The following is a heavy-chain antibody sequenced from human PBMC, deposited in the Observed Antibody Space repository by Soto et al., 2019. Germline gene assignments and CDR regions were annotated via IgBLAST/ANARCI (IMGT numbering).Heavy chain of an antibody. J-gene: IGHJ3*02. V-gene: IGHV4-34*01. D-gene: IGHD2-8*01. CDR3: AREAVLMVEVVGPAAGNDAFDI. CDR2: INHSGST. CDR1: GGSFSGYY. Sequence: SETLSLTCAVYGGSFSGYYWSWIRQPPGKGLEWIGEINHSGSTNYNPSLKSRVTISVDTSKNQFSLKLSSVTAADTAVYYCAREAVLMVEVVGPAAGNDAFDIWGQGTMVTVSS.